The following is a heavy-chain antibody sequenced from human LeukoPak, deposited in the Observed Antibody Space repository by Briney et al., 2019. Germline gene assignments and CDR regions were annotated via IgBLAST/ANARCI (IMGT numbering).Heavy chain of an antibody. J-gene: IGHJ4*02. Sequence: PSETLSLTCTVSSGSISTSNYYWGWVRQPPGKALEWIGNIFYSGSTYYSPSLKSRVTISLDTSRNQFSLKLSSVTAADTAVYYCARGPSGSSSGWFDYWGQGTLVTVSS. V-gene: IGHV4-39*07. CDR2: IFYSGST. CDR3: ARGPSGSSSGWFDY. CDR1: SGSISTSNYY. D-gene: IGHD6-19*01.